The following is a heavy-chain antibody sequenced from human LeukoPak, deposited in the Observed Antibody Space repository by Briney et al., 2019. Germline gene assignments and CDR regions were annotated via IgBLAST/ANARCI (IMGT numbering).Heavy chain of an antibody. CDR2: INSDGSST. V-gene: IGHV3-74*01. Sequence: GWSLRLSCAASGFTFSSYWMHWVRQAPGKGLVWVSRINSDGSSTSYADSVKGRFTISRDNAKNTLYLQMNSLRAEDTAVYYCARASSGWSPFDYWGQGTLVTVSS. D-gene: IGHD6-19*01. CDR3: ARASSGWSPFDY. J-gene: IGHJ4*02. CDR1: GFTFSSYW.